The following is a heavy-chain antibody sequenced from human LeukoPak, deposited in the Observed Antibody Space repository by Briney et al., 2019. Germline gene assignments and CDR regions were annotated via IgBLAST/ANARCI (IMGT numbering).Heavy chain of an antibody. V-gene: IGHV1-8*03. CDR2: MSPNSGNT. D-gene: IGHD3-3*01. CDR3: ARGFDFWSGYYD. J-gene: IGHJ1*01. CDR1: GYTFTSYD. Sequence: ASVKVSCKASGYTFTSYDINWVRQATGQGLEWMGWMSPNSGNTGYAQKFQGRVTITRNTSISTAYMELSSLRSEDTAVYYCARGFDFWSGYYDWGQGTLVTDSS.